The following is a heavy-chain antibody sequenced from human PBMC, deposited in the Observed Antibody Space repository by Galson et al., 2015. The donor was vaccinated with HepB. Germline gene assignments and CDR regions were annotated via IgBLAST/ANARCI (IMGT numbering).Heavy chain of an antibody. J-gene: IGHJ4*02. Sequence: SLRLSCAASGLRFSYYHMTWIRQAPGKGLKWISYIDSSGDAIYYADSVKGRFAISRDNAENSLYLQMNSLRAEDTAVYYCAGSTGWYRVLDYWGRGTLVTVSS. V-gene: IGHV3-11*01. CDR3: AGSTGWYRVLDY. CDR1: GLRFSYYH. D-gene: IGHD6-19*01. CDR2: IDSSGDAI.